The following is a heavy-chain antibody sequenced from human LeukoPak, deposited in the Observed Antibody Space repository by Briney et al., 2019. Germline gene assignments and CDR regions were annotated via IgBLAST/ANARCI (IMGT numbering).Heavy chain of an antibody. CDR2: ISSSSSTI. J-gene: IGHJ4*02. CDR1: GFTFSSYS. V-gene: IGHV3-48*01. Sequence: PGGSLRLSCGASGFTFSSYSMNWVRQAPGKGLEWVSYISSSSSTIYYADSVKGRFTISRDNAKNSLYLQMNSLRAEDTAVYYCARVAGIAVAGASYYFDYWGQGTLVTVCS. CDR3: ARVAGIAVAGASYYFDY. D-gene: IGHD6-19*01.